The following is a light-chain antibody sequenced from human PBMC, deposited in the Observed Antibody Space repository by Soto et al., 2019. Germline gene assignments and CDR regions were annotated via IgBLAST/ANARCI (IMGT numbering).Light chain of an antibody. CDR1: TSNIANNY. CDR2: DNN. CDR3: GSWDDSLNVVL. J-gene: IGLJ3*02. V-gene: IGLV1-51*01. Sequence: QSVLTQPPSVSAAPGQKVSISCSGRTSNIANNYVSWYQQLPGTAPKLLIYDNNERPSGIPDRFSGSKSGTSATLGITGLQTGDEAVYFCGSWDDSLNVVLFGGGTQLTVL.